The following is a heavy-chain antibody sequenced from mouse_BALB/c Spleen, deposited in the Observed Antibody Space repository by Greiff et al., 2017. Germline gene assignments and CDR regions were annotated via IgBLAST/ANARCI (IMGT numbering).Heavy chain of an antibody. CDR2: ISSGGSYT. D-gene: IGHD1-1*01. V-gene: IGHV5-6-4*01. J-gene: IGHJ2*01. Sequence: EVMLVESGGGLVKPGGSLKLSCAASGFTFSSYTMSWVRQTPEKRLEWVATISSGGSYTYYPDSVKGRFTISRDNAKNTLYLQMSSLKSEDTAMYYCTRGGGSSYLDYWGQGTTLTVSS. CDR3: TRGGGSSYLDY. CDR1: GFTFSSYT.